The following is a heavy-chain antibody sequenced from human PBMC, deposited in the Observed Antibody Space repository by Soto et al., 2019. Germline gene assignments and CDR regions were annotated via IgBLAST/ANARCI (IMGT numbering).Heavy chain of an antibody. CDR1: GYTFTSYG. V-gene: IGHV1-8*02. J-gene: IGHJ3*02. D-gene: IGHD2-8*01. CDR3: ARKIRLGYCTNGVCYNGDDAFDI. Sequence: ASVKVSCKASGYTFTSYGISWVRQAPGQGLEWMGWMNPNNGNTGYAQKFQGRVTMTRNTSTSTAYMELSSLRSEDTAVYYCARKIRLGYCTNGVCYNGDDAFDIWGQGTMVTVSS. CDR2: MNPNNGNT.